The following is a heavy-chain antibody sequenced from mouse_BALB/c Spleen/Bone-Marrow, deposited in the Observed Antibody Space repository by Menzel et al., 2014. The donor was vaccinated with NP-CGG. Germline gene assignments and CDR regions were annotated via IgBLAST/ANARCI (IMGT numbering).Heavy chain of an antibody. J-gene: IGHJ3*01. CDR2: IRSKNNNYAT. CDR3: VRGDDYDAWFTY. CDR1: GFTFNTNA. V-gene: IGHV10S3*01. D-gene: IGHD2-4*01. Sequence: VQLQQSGGGLVQPKGSLKLSCAPSGFTFNTNAMNWVRQAPGKGLEWVARIRSKNNNYATYYADSVKDRFTISRDDSQSMLYLQMNNLKTEDTAMYYCVRGDDYDAWFTYWGQGTLVTVSA.